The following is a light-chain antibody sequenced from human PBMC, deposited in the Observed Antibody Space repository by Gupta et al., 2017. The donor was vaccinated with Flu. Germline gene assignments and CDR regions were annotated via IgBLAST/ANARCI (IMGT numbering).Light chain of an antibody. Sequence: NFMLTQHHSVSGSPGKTVTISCTRSSGSIADNYVQWYQPRPDGAPNTVIYEDDLRPSGVPDRFSGSIDTSSNSASLTISGLKTEDEADYYCQSYDTINQVFGGGTKLTVL. J-gene: IGLJ3*02. CDR1: SGSIADNY. CDR2: EDD. V-gene: IGLV6-57*03. CDR3: QSYDTINQV.